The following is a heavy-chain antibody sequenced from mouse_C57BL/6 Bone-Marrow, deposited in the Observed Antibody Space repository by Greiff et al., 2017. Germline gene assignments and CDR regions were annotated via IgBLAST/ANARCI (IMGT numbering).Heavy chain of an antibody. D-gene: IGHD1-1*01. Sequence: VQLQESGAELVRPGASVTLSCKASGYTFTDYEMHWVKQTPVRGLEWIGAIDPETGGTAYNQKFKGKAILTADKSSSTAYMELRSLTSEDSAVYYCTRFYYYGSSGLFAYWGQGTLVTVSA. CDR1: GYTFTDYE. CDR2: IDPETGGT. V-gene: IGHV1-15*01. J-gene: IGHJ3*01. CDR3: TRFYYYGSSGLFAY.